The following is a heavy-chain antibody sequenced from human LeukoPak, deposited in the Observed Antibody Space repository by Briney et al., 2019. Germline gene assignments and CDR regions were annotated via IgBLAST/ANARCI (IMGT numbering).Heavy chain of an antibody. CDR1: GFTFRSYA. Sequence: GGSLRLSCAASGFTFRSYAMSWVRQAPGKGLEWVSAISGGGGTTYYADSVKGRFTISRDNSKNTLYLQMNSLRAEDTAVYYCAKDRWSPCDAFDIWGQGTMVTVSS. J-gene: IGHJ3*02. D-gene: IGHD3-16*02. CDR2: ISGGGGTT. V-gene: IGHV3-23*01. CDR3: AKDRWSPCDAFDI.